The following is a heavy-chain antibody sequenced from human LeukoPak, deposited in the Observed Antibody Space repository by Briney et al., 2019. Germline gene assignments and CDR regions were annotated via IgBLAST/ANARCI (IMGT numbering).Heavy chain of an antibody. J-gene: IGHJ3*02. Sequence: SETLSLTCTVSGGSISSYYWSWIRQPPGKGLEWIGYIYYSGSTNYNPSLKSRVTISVDTSKNQFSLKLSSVTAADTAVYYCARGRYCSGGSCYLGAFDIWGQGTMVTVSS. D-gene: IGHD2-15*01. CDR3: ARGRYCSGGSCYLGAFDI. CDR1: GGSISSYY. CDR2: IYYSGST. V-gene: IGHV4-59*01.